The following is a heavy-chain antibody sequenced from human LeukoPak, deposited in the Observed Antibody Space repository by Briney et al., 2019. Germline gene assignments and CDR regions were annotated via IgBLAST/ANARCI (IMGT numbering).Heavy chain of an antibody. Sequence: ASVKVSCKASVYTFTGYYMHWVRQAPGQGLEWMGWINPNSGGTNYAQKFQGRVTMTRDTSISTAYMELSRLRSDDTAVYYCAITRITMVRGVLDWFDPWGQGTLVTVSS. V-gene: IGHV1-2*02. CDR2: INPNSGGT. J-gene: IGHJ5*02. CDR1: VYTFTGYY. CDR3: AITRITMVRGVLDWFDP. D-gene: IGHD3-10*01.